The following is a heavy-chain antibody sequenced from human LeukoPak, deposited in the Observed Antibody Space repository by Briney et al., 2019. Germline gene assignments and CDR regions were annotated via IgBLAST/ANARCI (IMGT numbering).Heavy chain of an antibody. CDR3: ARAGCSYGHTYFDY. J-gene: IGHJ4*02. CDR1: GGSISSGGYS. V-gene: IGHV4-30-2*01. Sequence: SQTLSLTCAVSGGSISSGGYSWSWIRQPPGKGLEWIGYIYHSGSTYYNPSLKSRVTISVDRSKNQFSLKLSSVTAADTAVYYCARAGCSYGHTYFDYWGQGTLVTVSS. CDR2: IYHSGST. D-gene: IGHD5-18*01.